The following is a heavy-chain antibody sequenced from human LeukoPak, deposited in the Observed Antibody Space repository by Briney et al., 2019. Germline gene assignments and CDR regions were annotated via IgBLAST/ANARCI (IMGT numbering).Heavy chain of an antibody. Sequence: GGSLRLSCAVSGFTFGTYAMSWVRQAPGKGLEWVSTISASGGTTYYADSVKGRFTISRDDFKNTLYLQMNTLRAEDTASYYCAKDGLTIFGVINDAFDIWGQGTMVTVSS. D-gene: IGHD3-3*01. CDR1: GFTFGTYA. V-gene: IGHV3-23*01. CDR3: AKDGLTIFGVINDAFDI. CDR2: ISASGGTT. J-gene: IGHJ3*02.